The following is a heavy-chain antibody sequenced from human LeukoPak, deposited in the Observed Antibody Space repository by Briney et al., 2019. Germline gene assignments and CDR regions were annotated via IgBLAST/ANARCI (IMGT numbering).Heavy chain of an antibody. J-gene: IGHJ4*02. CDR3: AREGGPYRPLDY. CDR1: GGSISSYY. CDR2: IYYSGNT. V-gene: IGHV4-59*01. Sequence: PSETLSLTCTVSGGSISSYYWSWIRQPPGKGLEWIGYIYYSGNTNYNPSLKSRVTISVDTSKNQFSLKLSSVTAADTAVYYCAREGGPYRPLDYSGQGTLVTVSS.